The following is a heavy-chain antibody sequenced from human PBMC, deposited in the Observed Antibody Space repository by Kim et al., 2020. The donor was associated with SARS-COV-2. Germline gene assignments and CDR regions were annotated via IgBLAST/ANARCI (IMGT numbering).Heavy chain of an antibody. CDR2: IWYDGSNK. J-gene: IGHJ6*02. CDR3: ARVLLFGSFGEGFSMDV. D-gene: IGHD3-10*01. CDR1: GFTFSSYG. Sequence: GGSLRLSCAASGFTFSSYGMHWVRQAPGKGLEWVAVIWYDGSNKYYADSVKGRFTISRDNSKNTLYLQMNSLRAEDTAVYYCARVLLFGSFGEGFSMDVWGQGTTVTVSS. V-gene: IGHV3-33*01.